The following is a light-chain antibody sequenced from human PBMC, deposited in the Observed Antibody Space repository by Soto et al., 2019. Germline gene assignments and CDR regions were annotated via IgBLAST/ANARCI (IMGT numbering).Light chain of an antibody. J-gene: IGKJ5*01. CDR1: QSVNNN. CDR2: GAS. Sequence: EILMTQYPATQSGSPGERATLSCGASQSVNNNLAWYQQKPGQAPRLLIYGASTRATGIPARFSGSGSGTEFTLPISGLQPEDFAAYYCQQYKDWPPLTFGQGTRLEIK. V-gene: IGKV3-15*01. CDR3: QQYKDWPPLT.